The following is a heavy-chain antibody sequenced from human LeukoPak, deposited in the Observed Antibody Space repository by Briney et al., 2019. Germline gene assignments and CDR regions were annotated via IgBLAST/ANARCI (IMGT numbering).Heavy chain of an antibody. D-gene: IGHD6-19*01. CDR1: GFTFSASA. CDR3: VKDTVAGTPTYYFDY. J-gene: IGHJ4*02. V-gene: IGHV3-30*14. CDR2: ISYDGSNK. Sequence: PGGSLRLSCAASGFTFSASAMHWVRQAPGKGLEWVAVISYDGSNKYYADSVKGRFTISRDNSKNTLYLQMSSLRAEDTAVYYCVKDTVAGTPTYYFDYWGQGTLVTVSS.